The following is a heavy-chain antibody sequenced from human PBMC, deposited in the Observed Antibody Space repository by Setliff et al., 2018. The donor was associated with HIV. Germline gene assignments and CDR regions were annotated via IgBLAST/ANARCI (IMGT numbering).Heavy chain of an antibody. D-gene: IGHD6-19*01. CDR3: ATGITVAPDY. Sequence: PSETLSLTCDVYGGSFSGYNWSWIRQTPGKGLEWIGEINHSGSTNYNPSLKSRVTISADTSKNQFSLKLTSVTAADTAVYYCATGITVAPDYWGQGSLVTVPQ. CDR1: GGSFSGYN. CDR2: INHSGST. V-gene: IGHV4-34*01. J-gene: IGHJ4*02.